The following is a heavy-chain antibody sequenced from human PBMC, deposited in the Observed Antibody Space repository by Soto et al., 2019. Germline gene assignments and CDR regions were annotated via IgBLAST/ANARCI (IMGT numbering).Heavy chain of an antibody. D-gene: IGHD3-16*01. J-gene: IGHJ4*02. CDR3: ARDRDFFWGSLDS. CDR1: GFTVSDND. Sequence: EVQVVESGGGSVQPGGSLRLACEASGFTVSDNDMNWVRQAPGRGLEWVALIYRYDDDKAYYKDSVKGRFTISRDTSTNTVFLQMNSLRAEDTAIYYCARDRDFFWGSLDSWGQGTLVTVSS. CDR2: IYRYDDDKA. V-gene: IGHV3-66*01.